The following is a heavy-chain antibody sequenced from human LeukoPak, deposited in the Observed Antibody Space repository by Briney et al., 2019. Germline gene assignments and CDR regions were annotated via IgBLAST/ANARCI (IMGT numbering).Heavy chain of an antibody. J-gene: IGHJ4*02. CDR3: ARTYDSSGYYSH. CDR1: GGSISSSRYY. CDR2: INNSGST. V-gene: IGHV4-39*07. Sequence: SETLSLTCTVSGGSISSSRYYWGWIRQPPGKGLEWIGEINNSGSTNYNPSLKSRVTISVDTSKNQFSLKLSSVTAADTAVYYCARTYDSSGYYSHWGQGTLVTVSS. D-gene: IGHD3-22*01.